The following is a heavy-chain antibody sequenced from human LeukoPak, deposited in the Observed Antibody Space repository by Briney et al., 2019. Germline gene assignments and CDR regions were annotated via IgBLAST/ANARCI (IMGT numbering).Heavy chain of an antibody. D-gene: IGHD1-7*01. V-gene: IGHV3-21*01. J-gene: IGHJ4*02. CDR1: GFTFSSYS. CDR2: ISSRRSYI. CDR3: AREGTGTNTLDY. Sequence: PGGSLRLSCAASGFTFSSYSMNWVRQAPGKGLEWASSISSRRSYIYYADSVKGRFTLSRDNAKNSLYLQMNSLRAEDTAVYYCAREGTGTNTLDYWGQGTLVTVSS.